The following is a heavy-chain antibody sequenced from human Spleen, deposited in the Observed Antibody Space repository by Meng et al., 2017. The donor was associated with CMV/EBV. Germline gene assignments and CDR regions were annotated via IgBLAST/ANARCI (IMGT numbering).Heavy chain of an antibody. V-gene: IGHV3-23*04. CDR3: APKWRAARFDY. CDR1: GFTFSSYA. CDR2: ISGSGGST. Sequence: VELVGSGGGLVRLGGSLRFSCAASGFTFSSYAMSWVRQAPGKGLEWVSAISGSGGSTYYADSVKGRFTISRDNSKNTLYLQMNSLRAEDTAVYYCAPKWRAARFDYWGQGTLVTVSS. J-gene: IGHJ4*02. D-gene: IGHD6-6*01.